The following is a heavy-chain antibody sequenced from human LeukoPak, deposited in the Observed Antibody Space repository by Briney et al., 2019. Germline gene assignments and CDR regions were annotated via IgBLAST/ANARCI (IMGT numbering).Heavy chain of an antibody. J-gene: IGHJ4*02. D-gene: IGHD3-22*01. V-gene: IGHV1-8*02. CDR2: MNPNSGNT. CDR1: GYTFTDYY. Sequence: ASVKVSCKASGYTFTDYYIHWVRQAPGQGLEWMGWMNPNSGNTGYAQKFQGRVTMTRNTSISTAYMELSSLRSEDTAVYYCATLPPYYDSSGYYTDYWGQGTLVTVSS. CDR3: ATLPPYYDSSGYYTDY.